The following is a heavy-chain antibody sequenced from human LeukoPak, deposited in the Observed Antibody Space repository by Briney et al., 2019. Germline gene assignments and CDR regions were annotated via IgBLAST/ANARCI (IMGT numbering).Heavy chain of an antibody. Sequence: SETLSLTCTVSGGSISSSSYYWGWIRQPPGKGLEWIGSIYYSGSTYYNPSLKSRVTISVDTSKNQFSLKLSSVTAADTAVYYCARVGITMIVADYWGLGTLVTVSS. CDR2: IYYSGST. CDR1: GGSISSSSYY. D-gene: IGHD3-22*01. CDR3: ARVGITMIVADY. V-gene: IGHV4-39*07. J-gene: IGHJ4*02.